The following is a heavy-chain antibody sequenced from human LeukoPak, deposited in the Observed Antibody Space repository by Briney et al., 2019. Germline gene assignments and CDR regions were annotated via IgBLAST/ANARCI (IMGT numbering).Heavy chain of an antibody. J-gene: IGHJ3*02. Sequence: GESLKISCKGSGYSFTSYWIGWVRQMPGKGLEWMGIIYPGDSDTRYSPSFQGQVTISADKSTSAAYLQWSSLKASDTAMYYCARHSGGSGWAFDIWGQGTMVTVSS. CDR3: ARHSGGSGWAFDI. V-gene: IGHV5-51*01. CDR2: IYPGDSDT. D-gene: IGHD6-19*01. CDR1: GYSFTSYW.